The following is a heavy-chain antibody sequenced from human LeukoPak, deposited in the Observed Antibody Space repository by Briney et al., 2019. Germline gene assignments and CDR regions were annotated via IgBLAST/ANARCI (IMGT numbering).Heavy chain of an antibody. J-gene: IGHJ4*02. D-gene: IGHD6-6*01. CDR2: ISYDGSNK. V-gene: IGHV3-30*18. CDR3: AKDRTKYSSSEMAYDY. CDR1: GFTFSSYG. Sequence: PGRSLRLSCAASGFTFSSYGMHWVRQAPGKGLEWVAVISYDGSNKYYADSVKGRFTISRDNSKNTLYLQMNSLRAEDTAVYYCAKDRTKYSSSEMAYDYWGQGTLVTVSS.